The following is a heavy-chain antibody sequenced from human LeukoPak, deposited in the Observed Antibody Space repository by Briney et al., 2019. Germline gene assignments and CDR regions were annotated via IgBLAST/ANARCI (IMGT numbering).Heavy chain of an antibody. J-gene: IGHJ4*02. Sequence: SETLSLTCTVSGVSISSSSYYWGWIRQPPGKGLEWIGSIYYSGSTYYNPSLKSRVTISVDTSKNQFSLKLSSVTAADTAVYYCASSSERGGFDYWGQGTLVTVSS. V-gene: IGHV4-39*01. CDR3: ASSSERGGFDY. CDR2: IYYSGST. D-gene: IGHD3-10*01. CDR1: GVSISSSSYY.